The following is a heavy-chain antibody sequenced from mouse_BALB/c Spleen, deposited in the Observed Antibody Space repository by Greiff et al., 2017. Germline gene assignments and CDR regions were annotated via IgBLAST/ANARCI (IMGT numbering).Heavy chain of an antibody. CDR2: IRLKSNNYAT. J-gene: IGHJ4*01. V-gene: IGHV6-6*02. Sequence: EVQLVESGGGLVQPGGSMKLSCVASGFTFSNYWMNWVRQSPEKGLEWVAEIRLKSNNYATHYAESVKGRFTISRDDSKSSVYLQMNNLRAEDTGIYYCTRDKYGNYEGAMDYWGQGTSVTVSS. CDR3: TRDKYGNYEGAMDY. CDR1: GFTFSNYW. D-gene: IGHD2-10*02.